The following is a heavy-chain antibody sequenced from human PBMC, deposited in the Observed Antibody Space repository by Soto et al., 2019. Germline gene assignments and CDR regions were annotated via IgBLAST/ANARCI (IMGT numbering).Heavy chain of an antibody. CDR2: IIPIFGTA. Sequence: QVQLVQSGAEVKKPGSSVKVSCKASGGTFSSYAISWVRQAPGQGLEWMGGIIPIFGTANYAQKFQGRVTITADESTSTAYMELSSLRSEDTAVYYCARDQESGNVIKLLYYCGMDVWGQGTTVTVSS. CDR3: ARDQESGNVIKLLYYCGMDV. CDR1: GGTFSSYA. V-gene: IGHV1-69*12. D-gene: IGHD5-12*01. J-gene: IGHJ6*02.